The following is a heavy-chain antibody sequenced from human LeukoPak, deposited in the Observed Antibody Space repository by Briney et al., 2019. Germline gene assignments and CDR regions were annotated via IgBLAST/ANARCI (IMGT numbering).Heavy chain of an antibody. V-gene: IGHV3-53*01. Sequence: PGGSLRLSCAASGFTVSSNYMSWVRQAPGKGLEWVSVVYSGGSTYYADSVKGRFTFSRDNSKNTLYLQMNCLRPEDTAVYYCARAGRSSGWPNFDYWGQGTLLTVSS. J-gene: IGHJ4*02. CDR2: VYSGGST. D-gene: IGHD6-19*01. CDR3: ARAGRSSGWPNFDY. CDR1: GFTVSSNY.